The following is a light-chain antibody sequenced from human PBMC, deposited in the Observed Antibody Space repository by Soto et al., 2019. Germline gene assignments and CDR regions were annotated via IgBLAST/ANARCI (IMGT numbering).Light chain of an antibody. J-gene: IGKJ1*01. CDR3: QQYNGYRTWT. CDR1: QSISRW. Sequence: DIQMTQSPSTLSASVGDRVTITCRASQSISRWLAWYQQKPGKAPKVLIWDASSLQRGVPSRFSGSGSGTEFTLTIISLQPDDFATYYCQQYNGYRTWTFGQGTKVEIK. CDR2: DAS. V-gene: IGKV1-5*01.